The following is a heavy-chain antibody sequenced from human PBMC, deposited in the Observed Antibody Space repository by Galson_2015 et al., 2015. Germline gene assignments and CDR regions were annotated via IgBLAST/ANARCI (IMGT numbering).Heavy chain of an antibody. CDR1: GFTISSYG. CDR2: IWYDGSNK. V-gene: IGHV3-33*01. Sequence: SLRLSCAASGFTISSYGMHWVRQAPGEGLEWVAFIWYDGSNKYYVDSVKGRFTISRDNSKNTLYLHMNSLRAEDTAVYYCARDQGYCSSTTCQSELDPWGQGTLVTVSS. D-gene: IGHD2-2*01. J-gene: IGHJ5*02. CDR3: ARDQGYCSSTTCQSELDP.